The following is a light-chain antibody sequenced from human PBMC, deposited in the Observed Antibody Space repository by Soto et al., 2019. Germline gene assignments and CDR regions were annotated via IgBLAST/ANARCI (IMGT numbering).Light chain of an antibody. CDR3: QHTYSTPLA. J-gene: IGKJ2*01. CDR2: AAS. Sequence: DIQMTQSPSSLSASVGDRVTISCRTSQSISNYLNWYQQKPGKAPKLLIYAASSLQSGVPSRFSGSGTGTDFTLTISSLQTEDFATDYCQHTYSTPLAFGQGTKLDIK. CDR1: QSISNY. V-gene: IGKV1-39*01.